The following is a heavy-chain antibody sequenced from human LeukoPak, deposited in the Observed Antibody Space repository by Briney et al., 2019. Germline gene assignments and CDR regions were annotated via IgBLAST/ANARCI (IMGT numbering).Heavy chain of an antibody. V-gene: IGHV1-24*01. D-gene: IGHD4-23*01. Sequence: GASVKVSCKGSGYTLTELSMHWVRQAPGKGLEWMGGFDPEDGETIYAQKFQGRVTMTEDTSTDTAYMELSSLRSEDAAVYYCATDLMVTPGPGYWGQGTLVTVSS. CDR3: ATDLMVTPGPGY. CDR1: GYTLTELS. J-gene: IGHJ4*02. CDR2: FDPEDGET.